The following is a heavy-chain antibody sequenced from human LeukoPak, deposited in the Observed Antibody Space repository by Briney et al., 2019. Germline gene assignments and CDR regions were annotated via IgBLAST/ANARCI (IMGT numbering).Heavy chain of an antibody. J-gene: IGHJ4*02. CDR2: INPSGGST. V-gene: IGHV1-46*01. D-gene: IGHD4-23*01. Sequence: ASVKVSCKASGYTFTTYYMHWVRQAPGQGLEWMGIINPSGGSTTYAQKFQGRVTMTRDTSTSTVYMELSSLRSEDTAVYYCAREGGNCNYFDYWGQGTLVTVSS. CDR3: AREGGNCNYFDY. CDR1: GYTFTTYY.